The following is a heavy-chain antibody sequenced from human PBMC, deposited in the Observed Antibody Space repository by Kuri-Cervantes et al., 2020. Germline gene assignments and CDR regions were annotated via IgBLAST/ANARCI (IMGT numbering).Heavy chain of an antibody. CDR1: GFTLTKYS. CDR2: ISSSGSHI. V-gene: IGHV3-48*01. J-gene: IGHJ4*02. D-gene: IGHD3-22*01. Sequence: GESLKISCAASGFTLTKYSLNWARRAPGKGPEWIAYISSSGSHIYYADSMRGRFTISRDNAKNSLYLQMNSQRVEDTAMYYCARGYPYDTSGNWGQGTLVTVSS. CDR3: ARGYPYDTSGN.